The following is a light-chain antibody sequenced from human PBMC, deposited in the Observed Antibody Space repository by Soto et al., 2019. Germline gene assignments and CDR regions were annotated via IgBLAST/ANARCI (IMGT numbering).Light chain of an antibody. CDR3: QQRSDWPLT. CDR1: ETVNNNF. Sequence: ETVLTQSPGTLYLSPGERATLSCRANETVNNNFLAWYGQKPGQAPRLLIYDVSNRASGIPARFSGSGSETDFTLTISSLEPEDFVVYYCQQRSDWPLTFGQGTRLEIK. J-gene: IGKJ5*01. V-gene: IGKV3D-20*02. CDR2: DVS.